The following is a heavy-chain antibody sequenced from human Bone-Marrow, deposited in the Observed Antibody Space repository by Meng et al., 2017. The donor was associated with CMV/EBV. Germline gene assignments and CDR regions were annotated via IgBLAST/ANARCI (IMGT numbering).Heavy chain of an antibody. Sequence: LSLTCAASGFTFDDYAMHWVRQAPGKGLEWVSGISWNSGSIGYADSVKGRFTISRDNAKNSLYLQMNSLRAEDTALYFCAKDIQSSIAAAGTLVAFDIWGQGTIVTVS. V-gene: IGHV3-9*01. J-gene: IGHJ3*02. CDR3: AKDIQSSIAAAGTLVAFDI. CDR2: ISWNSGSI. D-gene: IGHD6-13*01. CDR1: GFTFDDYA.